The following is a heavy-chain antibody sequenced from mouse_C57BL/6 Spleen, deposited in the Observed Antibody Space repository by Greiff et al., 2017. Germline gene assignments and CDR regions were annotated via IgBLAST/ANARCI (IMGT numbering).Heavy chain of an antibody. D-gene: IGHD2-2*01. V-gene: IGHV1-81*01. CDR2: IYPRSGNT. CDR3: AVSMVTTEAWFAY. Sequence: QVQLQQSGAELARPGASVKLSCKASGYTFTSYGISWVKQRTGQGLEWIGEIYPRSGNTYYNEKVKGKATMTADKSSSTAYMELRSLTSEDSAVYVCAVSMVTTEAWFAYWGQGTLVTVSA. J-gene: IGHJ3*01. CDR1: GYTFTSYG.